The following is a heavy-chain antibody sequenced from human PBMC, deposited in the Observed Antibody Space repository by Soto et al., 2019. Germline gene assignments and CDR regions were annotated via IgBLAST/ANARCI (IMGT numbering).Heavy chain of an antibody. CDR2: IYHSGST. D-gene: IGHD3-22*01. J-gene: IGHJ3*01. V-gene: IGHV4-38-2*01. Sequence: PSETLSLTCAVSGYSISSGYYWGWIRQPPGKGLEWIGSIYHSGSTYYNPSLKSRVTISVDTSKNQFSLKLSSVTAADTAVYYCARHEYVSSSYDLLDVWGRGTMVTVS. CDR1: GYSISSGYY. CDR3: ARHEYVSSSYDLLDV.